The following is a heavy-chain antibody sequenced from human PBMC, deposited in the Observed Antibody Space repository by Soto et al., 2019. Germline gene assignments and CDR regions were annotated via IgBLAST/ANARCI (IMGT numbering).Heavy chain of an antibody. V-gene: IGHV1-8*01. CDR1: GYTFTSYD. CDR3: ARRIAARPIYYYYMDV. Sequence: GASVKVSCKASGYTFTSYDIKWVRQATGQGLEWMGWMNPNSGNTGYAQKFQGRVTMTRNTSISTAYMELSSLRSEDTAVYYCARRIAARPIYYYYMDVWGKGTTVTVSS. D-gene: IGHD6-6*01. CDR2: MNPNSGNT. J-gene: IGHJ6*03.